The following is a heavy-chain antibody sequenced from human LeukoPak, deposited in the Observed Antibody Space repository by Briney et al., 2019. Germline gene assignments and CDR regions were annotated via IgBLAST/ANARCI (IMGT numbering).Heavy chain of an antibody. D-gene: IGHD2-15*01. V-gene: IGHV3-13*01. CDR3: ARSGAYYYMDV. CDR2: INSAGDT. J-gene: IGHJ6*03. Sequence: GGSLRLSCAASGFTFNTYDMHWVRQSTGKGLEWVSVINSAGDTYYSDSVKGRFTISRENAKNSFDLQMNSLRAGDSAVHYCARSGAYYYMDVWGKGTTVTISS. CDR1: GFTFNTYD.